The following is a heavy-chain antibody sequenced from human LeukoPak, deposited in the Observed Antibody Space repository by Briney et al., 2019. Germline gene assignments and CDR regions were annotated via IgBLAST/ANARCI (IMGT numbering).Heavy chain of an antibody. CDR3: ARVAVAATGAFDI. CDR2: IAGSGDTT. CDR1: GFTFSTSA. Sequence: PGGSLRLSCAASGFTFSTSAMNWVRQAPGKGLVWVSAIAGSGDTTWYADSVKGRFTISRDNAKNSLYLQMNSLRAEDTAVYYCARVAVAATGAFDIWGQGTMVTVSS. V-gene: IGHV3-23*01. J-gene: IGHJ3*02. D-gene: IGHD6-19*01.